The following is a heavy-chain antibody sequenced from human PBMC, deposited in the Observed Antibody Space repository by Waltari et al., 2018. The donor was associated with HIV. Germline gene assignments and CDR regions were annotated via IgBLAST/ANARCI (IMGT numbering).Heavy chain of an antibody. CDR3: ARADWGRAFDI. CDR1: GFTVSSNS. Sequence: EVQLVETGGGLIQPGGSLSLSCAASGFTVSSNSMSWVRQAPGKGLEWVLVIYSGGSKYYADSVKGRFTISRDNSKNTLYLQMNSLRAEDTAVYYCARADWGRAFDIWGQGTMVTVSS. V-gene: IGHV3-53*02. J-gene: IGHJ3*02. D-gene: IGHD7-27*01. CDR2: IYSGGSK.